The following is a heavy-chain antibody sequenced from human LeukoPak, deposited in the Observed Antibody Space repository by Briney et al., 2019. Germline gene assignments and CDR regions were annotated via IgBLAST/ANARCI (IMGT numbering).Heavy chain of an antibody. CDR1: GFTVSSTF. J-gene: IGHJ5*02. Sequence: RSGGSLILSCAASGFTVSSTFMSWVRQAPGKGLECVSVSYRGGGTYVADSVKGRFTVSRDDSKNTLYLQMSGLRAEDTALYYCARPWDDDSGFYISWGQGSLVTVSS. V-gene: IGHV3-53*01. CDR2: SYRGGGT. CDR3: ARPWDDDSGFYIS. D-gene: IGHD6-19*01.